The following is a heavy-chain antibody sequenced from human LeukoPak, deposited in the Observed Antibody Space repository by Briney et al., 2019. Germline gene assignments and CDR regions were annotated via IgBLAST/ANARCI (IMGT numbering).Heavy chain of an antibody. V-gene: IGHV3-23*01. CDR1: GFTFSSYA. D-gene: IGHD3-10*01. Sequence: GGSLRLSCAASGFTFSSYAMSWVRQAPGKGLEWVSAISGSGGSTYYADSVKGRFTISRDNSKNTLYLQINSLRAEDTAVYYCASPYASGSYPFDYWGQGTLVTVSS. J-gene: IGHJ4*02. CDR3: ASPYASGSYPFDY. CDR2: ISGSGGST.